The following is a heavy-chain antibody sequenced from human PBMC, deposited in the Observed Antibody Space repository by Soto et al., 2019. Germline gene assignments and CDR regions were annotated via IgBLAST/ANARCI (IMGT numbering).Heavy chain of an antibody. Sequence: QVQLVESGGGVVKPGRSLRLSCAASGFTFSSYGMHWVRQAPGKGLEWVAVISYDGSNKYYADSVKGRFTISRDNSKNTLYLHMNSLRAEDTAVYYCAKESGVAGTFDAFDIWGQGTMVTVSS. D-gene: IGHD6-19*01. J-gene: IGHJ3*02. CDR3: AKESGVAGTFDAFDI. V-gene: IGHV3-30*18. CDR1: GFTFSSYG. CDR2: ISYDGSNK.